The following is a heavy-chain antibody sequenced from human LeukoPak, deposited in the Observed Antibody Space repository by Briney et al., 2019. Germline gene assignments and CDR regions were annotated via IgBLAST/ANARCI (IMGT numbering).Heavy chain of an antibody. V-gene: IGHV3-33*01. J-gene: IGHJ2*01. CDR3: ARDFTIFGVVTDWYFDL. Sequence: GRSLRLSCAASGFTLSSYGVDWVRQAPGKGLEWVALIWYDGSKKYYADSVKGRFTISRDNSKETLYLQMSSLRAEDTAVYYCARDFTIFGVVTDWYFDLWGRGTLVTVSS. CDR1: GFTLSSYG. D-gene: IGHD3-3*01. CDR2: IWYDGSKK.